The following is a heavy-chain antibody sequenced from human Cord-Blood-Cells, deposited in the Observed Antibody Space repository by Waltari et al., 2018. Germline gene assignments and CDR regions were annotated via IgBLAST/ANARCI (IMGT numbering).Heavy chain of an antibody. Sequence: QVQLVESGGGVVQPGRSLRLSCAASGFTFSSYGMHWVRQAPGKGLGWVAVISYDGSNKYYADSVKGLFTISRDNSKNTLYLQMNSLRAEDTAVYYCAKDRVGYSSSSAIGYWGQGTLVTVSS. J-gene: IGHJ4*02. CDR1: GFTFSSYG. CDR2: ISYDGSNK. CDR3: AKDRVGYSSSSAIGY. D-gene: IGHD6-6*01. V-gene: IGHV3-30*18.